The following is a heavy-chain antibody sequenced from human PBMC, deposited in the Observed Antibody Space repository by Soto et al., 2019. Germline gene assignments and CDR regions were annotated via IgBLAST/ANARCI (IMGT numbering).Heavy chain of an antibody. CDR3: ARQLSVSYYYYYYGMDV. D-gene: IGHD2-2*01. J-gene: IGHJ6*02. CDR2: IYPGDSDT. Sequence: GESLKISCKGSGYSFTSYWIGWVRQMPGKGLEWMGIIYPGDSDTRYSPSFQGQVTISADKSISTAYLQWSSLKASDYAMYYCARQLSVSYYYYYYGMDVWGQGTTVTVSS. CDR1: GYSFTSYW. V-gene: IGHV5-51*01.